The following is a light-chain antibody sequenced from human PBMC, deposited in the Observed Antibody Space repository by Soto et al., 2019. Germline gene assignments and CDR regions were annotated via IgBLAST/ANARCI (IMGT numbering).Light chain of an antibody. CDR3: QQYDTNSPYT. V-gene: IGKV1-5*03. CDR1: QAITNW. CDR2: RAS. J-gene: IGKJ2*01. Sequence: DIQMTQSPSTVYAFVGDTVTITCRASQAITNWMAWYHQKPGNAPQRLIYRASTLERGVPSRFSGSGSGKEVTLTISGRQSDDFGTYHCQQYDTNSPYTFGQGTRLEIK.